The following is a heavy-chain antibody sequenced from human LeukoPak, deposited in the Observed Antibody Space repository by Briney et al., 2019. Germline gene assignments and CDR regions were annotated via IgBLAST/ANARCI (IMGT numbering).Heavy chain of an antibody. CDR1: GYTFSNYW. V-gene: IGHV5-51*01. CDR2: IYPGDSET. CDR3: AIRYSGSYNDY. D-gene: IGHD1-26*01. J-gene: IGHJ4*02. Sequence: GESLKISCKGSGYTFSNYWIGWVRQMPGEGLEWMGIIYPGDSETRYRPLFQGQVTISADKSINTAYLQWSSLKASDTAMYYCAIRYSGSYNDYWGQGTLVTVSS.